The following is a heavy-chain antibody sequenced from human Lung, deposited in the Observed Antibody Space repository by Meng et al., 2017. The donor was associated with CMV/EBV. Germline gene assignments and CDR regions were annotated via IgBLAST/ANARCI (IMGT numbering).Heavy chain of an antibody. CDR3: ARDPYATGWAG. CDR2: IYHSGGT. J-gene: IGHJ4*02. V-gene: IGHV4-4*02. CDR1: GGSISISTW. Sequence: HRQAPGPGVVHPCAPPSLTCACSGGSISISTWWSWARQPPGKGLEWIGEIYHSGGTNYNPSLRGRVTISLDKSKNQFSLTLRSVTAADTAVYYCARDPYATGWAGWGQGTLVTVSS. D-gene: IGHD6-19*01.